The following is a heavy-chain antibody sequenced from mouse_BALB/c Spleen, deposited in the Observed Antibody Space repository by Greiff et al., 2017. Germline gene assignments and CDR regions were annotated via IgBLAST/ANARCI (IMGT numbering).Heavy chain of an antibody. J-gene: IGHJ4*01. V-gene: IGHV5-6-3*01. CDR3: ARGPHYYGSSYDAMDY. CDR2: INSNGGST. CDR1: GFTFSSYG. Sequence: EVKLVESGGGLVQPGRSLKLSCAASGFTFSSYGMSWVRQTPDKRLELVATINSNGGSTYYPDSVKGRFTISRDNAKNTLYLQMSSLKSEDTAMYYCARGPHYYGSSYDAMDYWGRGTSVTVSS. D-gene: IGHD1-1*01.